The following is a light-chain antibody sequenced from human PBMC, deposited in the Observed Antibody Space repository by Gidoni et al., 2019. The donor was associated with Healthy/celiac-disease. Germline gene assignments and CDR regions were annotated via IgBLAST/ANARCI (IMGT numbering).Light chain of an antibody. Sequence: DIVTTQSPDSLAVSLCERATINCKSSQSVLYSSNNKNYLPWYQLKPGQPPKLLIYWASTREPGVPDRFSGSGSGTDFALTISSLQAGDVAVYYCEQYYSAPRTFGQGTKLEIK. CDR1: QSVLYSSNNKNY. CDR2: WAS. J-gene: IGKJ2*02. V-gene: IGKV4-1*01. CDR3: EQYYSAPRT.